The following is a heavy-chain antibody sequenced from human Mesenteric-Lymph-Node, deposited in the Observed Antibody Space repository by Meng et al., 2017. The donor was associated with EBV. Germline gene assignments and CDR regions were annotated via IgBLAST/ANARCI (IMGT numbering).Heavy chain of an antibody. Sequence: QVHLQEPGPGRGKPSGTLSLMCAVSGGSISSNNWWTWVRQPPGKGLEWIAEIYHSGTSNYTPSLESRLTVSVDKSKNQFSLKLTSVTAADMAVYYCARDLLRGVIHSWGQGTLVTVSS. CDR2: IYHSGTS. CDR1: GGSISSNNW. CDR3: ARDLLRGVIHS. J-gene: IGHJ4*02. D-gene: IGHD3-10*01. V-gene: IGHV4-4*02.